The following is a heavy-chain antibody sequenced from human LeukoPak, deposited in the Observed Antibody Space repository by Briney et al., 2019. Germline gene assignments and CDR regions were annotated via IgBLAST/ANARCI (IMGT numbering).Heavy chain of an antibody. CDR2: IIPIFGTA. V-gene: IGHV1-69*06. J-gene: IGHJ4*02. D-gene: IGHD5-12*01. CDR3: ARVRSRLRPNYFDY. CDR1: GGTFSSYA. Sequence: ASVKLSCKASGGTFSSYAISWVRQAPGQGLEWMGGIIPIFGTANYAQKFQGRVTITADKSTSTAYMELSSLRSEDTAVYYCARVRSRLRPNYFDYWGQGTLVTISS.